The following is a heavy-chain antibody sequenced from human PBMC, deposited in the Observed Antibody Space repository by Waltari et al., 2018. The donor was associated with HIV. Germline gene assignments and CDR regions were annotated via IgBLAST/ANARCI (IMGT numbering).Heavy chain of an antibody. V-gene: IGHV4-31*01. CDR2: IYDSGRT. Sequence: SLTCTVSGGSISNGGYYWSWIRQHPGKGLQWIGYIYDSGRTYYNPSLRSLVTLSVDTSKNQFSLKVKSVTAADTAMYYCARDRDGSGALDYWGQGNLVTVSA. J-gene: IGHJ4*02. CDR3: ARDRDGSGALDY. D-gene: IGHD3-10*01. CDR1: GGSISNGGYY.